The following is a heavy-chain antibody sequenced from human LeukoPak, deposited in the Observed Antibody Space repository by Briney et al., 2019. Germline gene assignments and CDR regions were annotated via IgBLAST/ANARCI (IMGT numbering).Heavy chain of an antibody. CDR3: AREYDFWSGYSNWFDP. D-gene: IGHD3-3*01. V-gene: IGHV1-18*01. CDR2: ISAYNGNT. CDR1: GYTFTSYG. J-gene: IGHJ5*02. Sequence: ASVKVSCKASGYTFTSYGISWVRRAPGQGLEWMGWISAYNGNTNYAQKLQGRVTMTTDTSTSTAYMELRSLRSDDTAVYYCAREYDFWSGYSNWFDPWGQGTLVTVSS.